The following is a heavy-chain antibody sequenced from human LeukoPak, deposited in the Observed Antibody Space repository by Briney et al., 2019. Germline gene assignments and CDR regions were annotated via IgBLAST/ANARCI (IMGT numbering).Heavy chain of an antibody. V-gene: IGHV3-49*03. J-gene: IGHJ4*02. D-gene: IGHD2-15*01. CDR1: GFTFGDYA. CDR3: TRGFRRYCSGGSCYELPDY. CDR2: IRSKAYGGTT. Sequence: GGSLRLSCTASGFTFGDYAMSWFRQAPGKGLEWVGFIRSKAYGGTTEYAASVKGRFTISRDDSKSIAYLQMNSLKTEDTAVYYCTRGFRRYCSGGSCYELPDYWGQGTPVTVSS.